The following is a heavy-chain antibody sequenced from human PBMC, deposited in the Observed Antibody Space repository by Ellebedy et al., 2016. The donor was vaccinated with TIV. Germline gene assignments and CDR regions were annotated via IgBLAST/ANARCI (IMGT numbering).Heavy chain of an antibody. J-gene: IGHJ6*02. CDR2: ISYDGSNK. Sequence: GGSLRLXXAASGFTFSSYGMHWVRQAPGKGLEWVAVISYDGSNKYYADSVKGRFTISRDNSKNTLYLQMNSLRAEDTAVYYCAKLEIQLWELYGMDVWGQGTTVTVSS. CDR3: AKLEIQLWELYGMDV. CDR1: GFTFSSYG. D-gene: IGHD5-18*01. V-gene: IGHV3-30*18.